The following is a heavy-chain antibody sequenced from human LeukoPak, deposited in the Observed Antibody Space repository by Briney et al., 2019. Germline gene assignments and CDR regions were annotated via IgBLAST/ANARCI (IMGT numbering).Heavy chain of an antibody. J-gene: IGHJ4*02. CDR2: INPSGGST. Sequence: GASVKVSCKASGYTFTSYCMHWVRQAPGQGLEWMGIINPSGGSTSYAQKFQGRVTMTRDTSTSTVYMELSSLRSEDTAVYYCARDQLYGSGSYYLDYWGQGTLVTVSS. CDR1: GYTFTSYC. CDR3: ARDQLYGSGSYYLDY. V-gene: IGHV1-46*01. D-gene: IGHD3-10*01.